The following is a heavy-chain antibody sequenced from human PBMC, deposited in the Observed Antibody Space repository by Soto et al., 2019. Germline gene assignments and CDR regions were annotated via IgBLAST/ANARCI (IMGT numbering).Heavy chain of an antibody. J-gene: IGHJ4*02. D-gene: IGHD5-12*01. Sequence: PSETLSLTCTVSGGSISSYYWSWIRQPPGKGLEWIGYIYYSGSTNYNPSLKSRVTISVDTSKNQFSLKLSSVTAADTAVYYCARGVDIVATPYFDYWGQGTLVTVSS. V-gene: IGHV4-59*01. CDR3: ARGVDIVATPYFDY. CDR2: IYYSGST. CDR1: GGSISSYY.